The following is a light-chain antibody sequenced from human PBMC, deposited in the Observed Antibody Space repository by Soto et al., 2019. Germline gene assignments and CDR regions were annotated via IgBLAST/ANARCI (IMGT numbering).Light chain of an antibody. CDR1: SSDVGGYNY. Sequence: QSALTQPRSVSGSPGQSVTISCTGTSSDVGGYNYVSWYQQHPGKAPKLMIYDVSKRPSGVPDRFSGSKSGNTDSLTISGIKAEDAADYYCCSYAGSYTVVFGGGTKLTVL. J-gene: IGLJ2*01. CDR3: CSYAGSYTVV. V-gene: IGLV2-11*01. CDR2: DVS.